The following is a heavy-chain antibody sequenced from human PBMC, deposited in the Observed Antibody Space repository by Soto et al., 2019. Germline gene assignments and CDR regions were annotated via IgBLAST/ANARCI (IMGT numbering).Heavy chain of an antibody. D-gene: IGHD3-16*02. CDR2: IVVGSGNT. CDR3: AAWYYDYVWGSYRRPLFDI. J-gene: IGHJ3*02. CDR1: GFTFASSA. Sequence: GASVKVSCKASGFTFASSAVQWVRQARGQRLEWIGWIVVGSGNTNYAQKFQERVTITRGMSTSTAYMELSSLRPEDTAVYYCAAWYYDYVWGSYRRPLFDIWGQGTMVTVSS. V-gene: IGHV1-58*01.